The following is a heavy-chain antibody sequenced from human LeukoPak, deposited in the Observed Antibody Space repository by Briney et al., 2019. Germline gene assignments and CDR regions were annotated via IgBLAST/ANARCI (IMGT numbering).Heavy chain of an antibody. D-gene: IGHD3-22*01. CDR2: INSDGSST. Sequence: GGSLRLSCAASGFTFSSYWMHWVRQAPGKGLVWVSRINSDGSSTSYADSVKGRFTISRDNAKNTLYLQMNSLRAEDTAVYYCARARYYYDSSGYRAVYYFDYWGQGTLVTDSS. CDR1: GFTFSSYW. J-gene: IGHJ4*02. CDR3: ARARYYYDSSGYRAVYYFDY. V-gene: IGHV3-74*01.